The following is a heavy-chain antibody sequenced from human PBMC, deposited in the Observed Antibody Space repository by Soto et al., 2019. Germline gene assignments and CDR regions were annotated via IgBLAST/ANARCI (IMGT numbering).Heavy chain of an antibody. J-gene: IGHJ4*02. D-gene: IGHD3-9*01. V-gene: IGHV1-69*13. Sequence: GASVKVSCKASGGTFSSYAISWVRQAPGQGLEWMGGIIPIFGTANYAQKFQGRVTITADESTSTAYMELSSLRSEDTAVYYCAISHYVFLTGYPLEPPYYFDYWGQGTLVTVSS. CDR1: GGTFSSYA. CDR2: IIPIFGTA. CDR3: AISHYVFLTGYPLEPPYYFDY.